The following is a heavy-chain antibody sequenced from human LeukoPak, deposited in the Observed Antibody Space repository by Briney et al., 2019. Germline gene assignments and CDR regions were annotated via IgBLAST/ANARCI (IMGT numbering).Heavy chain of an antibody. CDR1: VFTFSSYA. V-gene: IGHV3-23*01. Sequence: GGSLRLSRAASVFTFSSYAMSGVRPAPGKGPEWVSAISGSSGRTYYADSVKGRFTISRDNSMNTLYLQMNSLRAEDTAVYYCAKAAGTQIYDYWGQGTLVAVSS. CDR2: ISGSSGRT. CDR3: AKAAGTQIYDY. D-gene: IGHD3-10*01. J-gene: IGHJ4*02.